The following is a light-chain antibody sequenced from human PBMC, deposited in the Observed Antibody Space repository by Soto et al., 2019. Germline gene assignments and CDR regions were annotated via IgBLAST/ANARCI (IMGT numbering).Light chain of an antibody. CDR2: GNT. J-gene: IGLJ1*01. Sequence: HSVLTQPPSVSGAPGQRVTISCTGCSSNIGAGCEVHWYQHLPGKAPKLLIYGNTNRPSGVPDRFSGSKSGTSASLAITGLQAEDEADYYCQSYDSSLSASDVLGGGTKVTVL. CDR1: SSNIGAGCE. CDR3: QSYDSSLSASDV. V-gene: IGLV1-40*01.